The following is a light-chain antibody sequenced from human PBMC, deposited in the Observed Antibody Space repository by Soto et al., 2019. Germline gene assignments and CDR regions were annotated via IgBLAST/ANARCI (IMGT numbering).Light chain of an antibody. CDR2: EVT. Sequence: QSVLTQPPSASGSPGQSVTISCTGTSSDVGGYNYVSWYQQHPGKAPKLVIYEVTKRPSGVPDLFSGSKSANTASLTVSGLQAEEDDDYYCSSFASSSTRVFGGGTKLTVL. CDR1: SSDVGGYNY. J-gene: IGLJ3*02. V-gene: IGLV2-8*01. CDR3: SSFASSSTRV.